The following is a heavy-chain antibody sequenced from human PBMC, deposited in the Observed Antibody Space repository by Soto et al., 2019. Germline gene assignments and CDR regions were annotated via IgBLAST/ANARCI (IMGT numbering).Heavy chain of an antibody. CDR1: GFSLTTSGVG. CDR3: AHELSGYYYVMDV. J-gene: IGHJ6*02. Sequence: QITLRKSGPPLVKPTQTLTLTCTFSGFSLTTSGVGVGWFRQPPGQGLQWLALIYWNGNERYSPSLNNRVIVTKDTSKNQVILTMTNVDPVDTATYYCAHELSGYYYVMDVWGQGTNVTVSS. D-gene: IGHD2-15*01. CDR2: IYWNGNE. V-gene: IGHV2-5*01.